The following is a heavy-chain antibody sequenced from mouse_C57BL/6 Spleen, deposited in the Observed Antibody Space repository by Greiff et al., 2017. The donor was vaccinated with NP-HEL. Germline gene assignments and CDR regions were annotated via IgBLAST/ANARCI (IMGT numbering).Heavy chain of an antibody. V-gene: IGHV10-1*01. CDR3: VRHNPYYYGSSDGMDY. J-gene: IGHJ4*01. D-gene: IGHD1-1*01. Sequence: EVQVVESGGGLVQPKGSLKLSCAASGFSFNTYAMNWVRQAPGKGLEWVARIRSKSNNYATYYADSVKDRFTISRDDSESMIDLQMNNLKTEDTAMYYCVRHNPYYYGSSDGMDYWGQGTSVTVSS. CDR2: IRSKSNNYAT. CDR1: GFSFNTYA.